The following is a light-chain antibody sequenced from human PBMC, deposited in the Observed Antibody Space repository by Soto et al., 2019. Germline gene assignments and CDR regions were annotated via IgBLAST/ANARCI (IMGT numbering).Light chain of an antibody. V-gene: IGKV1-12*01. J-gene: IGKJ4*01. Sequence: DIQMTQSPSTPSASVGDTVTITCRASESIDNWLAWYQQKPGKAPKLLIFAASTLVRGVPSRFSGSGYGTDFTLTISSLQPEDFATYYCQQADSFPLSFGGGTKV. CDR2: AAS. CDR3: QQADSFPLS. CDR1: ESIDNW.